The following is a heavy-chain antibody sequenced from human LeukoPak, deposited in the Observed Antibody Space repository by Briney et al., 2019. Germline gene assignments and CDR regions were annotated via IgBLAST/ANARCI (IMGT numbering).Heavy chain of an antibody. Sequence: SETLSLTCTVSGGSISSYYWSWIRQPPGKGLEWIGYIYYSGSTNYNPSLKSRVTISLDTSKNQFSLKLSSVTAADTAVYYCAGRGRASGGYYIDYYFDYWGQGTLVTVSS. CDR1: GGSISSYY. CDR3: AGRGRASGGYYIDYYFDY. D-gene: IGHD3-22*01. CDR2: IYYSGST. J-gene: IGHJ4*02. V-gene: IGHV4-59*01.